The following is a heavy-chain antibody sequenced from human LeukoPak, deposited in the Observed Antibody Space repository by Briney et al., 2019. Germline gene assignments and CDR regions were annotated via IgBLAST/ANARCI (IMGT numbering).Heavy chain of an antibody. CDR1: GGSISSSNW. D-gene: IGHD6-13*01. CDR2: IYHSGST. J-gene: IGHJ5*02. CDR3: ARDRGTIAAAGDGFDP. V-gene: IGHV4-4*02. Sequence: SGTLSLTCAVSGGSISSSNWWSWVRQPPGKGLEWIGEIYHSGSTNYNPSLKSRVTISVDKSKNQFSLKLSSATAADTAVYYCARDRGTIAAAGDGFDPWGQGTLVTVSS.